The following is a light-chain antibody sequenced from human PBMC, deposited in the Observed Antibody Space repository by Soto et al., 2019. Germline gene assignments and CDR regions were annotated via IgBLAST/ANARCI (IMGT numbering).Light chain of an antibody. CDR2: NNN. CDR3: TAGNDSLNGLF. J-gene: IGLJ1*01. Sequence: QSVLTQPPSASGTPGQRVTISCSGSSSNIGSNTVNWYQQLPGTAPKLLIYNNNQRPSGVPDRFSGSKSGTSASLAISGLQSEDEAYYYCTAGNDSLNGLFFGPGTKLTVL. CDR1: SSNIGSNT. V-gene: IGLV1-44*01.